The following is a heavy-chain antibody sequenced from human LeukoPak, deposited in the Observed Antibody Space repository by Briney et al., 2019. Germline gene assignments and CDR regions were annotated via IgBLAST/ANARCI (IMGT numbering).Heavy chain of an antibody. Sequence: SGRSLRLSCAASGFTFSNYAMSWARLAPGKGLEWVSAISGSGGSTYYADSVKGRFTISRDNSKNTLYLQMNSLRAEDTAVYYCTKGTIWLPFDYWGQGTLVTVSS. CDR3: TKGTIWLPFDY. CDR2: ISGSGGST. D-gene: IGHD5-18*01. J-gene: IGHJ4*02. CDR1: GFTFSNYA. V-gene: IGHV3-23*01.